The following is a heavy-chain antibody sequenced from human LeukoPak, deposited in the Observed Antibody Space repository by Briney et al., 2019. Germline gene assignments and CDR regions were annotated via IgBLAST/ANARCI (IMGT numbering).Heavy chain of an antibody. CDR3: ARDFSSSSTVYYYYYMDV. CDR2: ISYSGTT. D-gene: IGHD6-6*01. V-gene: IGHV4-39*07. CDR1: GGSISSYY. Sequence: SETLSLTCTVSGGSISSYYWGWVRQPPGKGLEWIGTISYSGTTYYSPSLKSRVTISLDTSKNQFSLKLSSVTAADTAIYYCARDFSSSSTVYYYYYMDVWGKGTTVTVSS. J-gene: IGHJ6*03.